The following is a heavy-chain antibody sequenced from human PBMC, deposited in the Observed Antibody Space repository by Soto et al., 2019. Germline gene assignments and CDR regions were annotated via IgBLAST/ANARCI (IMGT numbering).Heavy chain of an antibody. Sequence: EVQLLESGGGLVQPGGSLRLSCAASGFTFSSYAMSWVRQAPGKGLEWVSAISGSGGSTYYADSVKGRLTISRDNSKNTLYLQMNSLRAEDTAVYYCAKSNVAEGSGKGYYYYMDVWGKGTTVTVSS. CDR1: GFTFSSYA. CDR2: ISGSGGST. J-gene: IGHJ6*03. D-gene: IGHD3-10*01. V-gene: IGHV3-23*01. CDR3: AKSNVAEGSGKGYYYYMDV.